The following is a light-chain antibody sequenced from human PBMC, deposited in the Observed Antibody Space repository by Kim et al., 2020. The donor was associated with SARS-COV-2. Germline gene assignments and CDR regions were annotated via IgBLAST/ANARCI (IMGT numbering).Light chain of an antibody. J-gene: IGLJ1*01. CDR2: DVS. V-gene: IGLV2-11*01. CDR1: SSDVGGYNY. Sequence: QSALTQPHSVSGSPGQSVTISCTGTSSDVGGYNYVSWYQQHPGKAPKLMIYDVSKRPSGVPDRFSGSKSGNTASLTISGLQAEDEADYYCCSYAGSPPYVFGTWTKVTVL. CDR3: CSYAGSPPYV.